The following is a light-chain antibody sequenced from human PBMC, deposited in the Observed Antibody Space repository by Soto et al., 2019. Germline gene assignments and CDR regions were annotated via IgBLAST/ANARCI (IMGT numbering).Light chain of an antibody. CDR3: QQYNSAWT. CDR1: QSIANY. Sequence: DIQMTQSPSSLSASVGDRVTITCRASQSIANYLNWYQQKPGTAPKLLIFAASSLQSGVPSRLSGSGSGTDFTLTISSLQPEDFATYYCQQYNSAWTFGQGTKVDIK. J-gene: IGKJ1*01. CDR2: AAS. V-gene: IGKV1-39*01.